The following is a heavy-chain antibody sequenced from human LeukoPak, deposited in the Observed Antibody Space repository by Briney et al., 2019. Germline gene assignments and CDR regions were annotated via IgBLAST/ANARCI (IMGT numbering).Heavy chain of an antibody. Sequence: LGGSLRLSCAASGFTFSNYDMHWVRQATGKGLEWVSGIGKGGDTYYADSVKGRFIISRENAKNSVYLQMNSLRAGDTALYYCARGGPGPFDYWGQGTLVTVSS. J-gene: IGHJ4*02. D-gene: IGHD3-16*01. V-gene: IGHV3-13*04. CDR2: IGKGGDT. CDR1: GFTFSNYD. CDR3: ARGGPGPFDY.